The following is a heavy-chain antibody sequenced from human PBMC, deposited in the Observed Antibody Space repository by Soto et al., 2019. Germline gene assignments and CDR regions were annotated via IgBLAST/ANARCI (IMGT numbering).Heavy chain of an antibody. J-gene: IGHJ5*02. CDR1: GFTFSSYA. V-gene: IGHV3-23*01. Sequence: GGSLRLSCAASGFTFSSYAMSWVRQAPGKGLEWVSAISGSGGSTYYADSVKGRFTISRDNSKNTLYLQMNSLRAEDTAVYYCAKDYDYIWGSYHNWFDPWGQGTLVTVSS. D-gene: IGHD3-16*01. CDR3: AKDYDYIWGSYHNWFDP. CDR2: ISGSGGST.